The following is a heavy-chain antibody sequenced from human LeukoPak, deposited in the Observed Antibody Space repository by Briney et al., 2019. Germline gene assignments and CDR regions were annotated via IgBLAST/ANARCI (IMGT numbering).Heavy chain of an antibody. J-gene: IGHJ6*02. D-gene: IGHD3-22*01. CDR3: ARAPSTYYYDSSGTLGTYYYYGMDV. Sequence: KPSETLSLTCTVSGGSISSYYWSWIRQPPGKGLEWIGYIYYSGSTNYNPSLKSRVTISVDTSKNQFSLKLSSVTAADTAVYYCARAPSTYYYDSSGTLGTYYYYGMDVWGQGTTVTVSS. V-gene: IGHV4-59*01. CDR1: GGSISSYY. CDR2: IYYSGST.